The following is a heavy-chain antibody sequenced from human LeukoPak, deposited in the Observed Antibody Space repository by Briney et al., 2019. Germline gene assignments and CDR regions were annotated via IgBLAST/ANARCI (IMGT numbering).Heavy chain of an antibody. Sequence: PGDSLKISCKGSGYSFTSYWIGWVRQRPGKGLEWMGIIYPRDSDTRYSPSFQGQVTISADKSVSTAYLQWSSLKASDTAMYYCARQTTYCSGGSCYSLYYYGMDVWGKGTTVTVSS. J-gene: IGHJ6*04. V-gene: IGHV5-51*01. CDR3: ARQTTYCSGGSCYSLYYYGMDV. D-gene: IGHD2-15*01. CDR2: IYPRDSDT. CDR1: GYSFTSYW.